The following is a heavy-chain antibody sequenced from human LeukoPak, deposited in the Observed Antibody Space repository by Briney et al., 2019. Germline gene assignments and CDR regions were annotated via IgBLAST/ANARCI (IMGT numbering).Heavy chain of an antibody. Sequence: AVKVSCKASGGTFSSYAISWVRQAPGQGLEWMGGIIPIFGTANYAQKFQGRVTITADESTSTAYMELSSLRSEDTAVYYCARGYSGSPFPFDYWGQGTLVTVSS. CDR1: GGTFSSYA. J-gene: IGHJ4*02. D-gene: IGHD1-26*01. CDR2: IIPIFGTA. CDR3: ARGYSGSPFPFDY. V-gene: IGHV1-69*13.